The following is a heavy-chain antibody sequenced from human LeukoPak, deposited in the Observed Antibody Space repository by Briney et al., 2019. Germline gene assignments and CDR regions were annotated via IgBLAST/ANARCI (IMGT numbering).Heavy chain of an antibody. J-gene: IGHJ4*02. D-gene: IGHD2/OR15-2a*01. Sequence: GSLKLSCSASGYTFTSYYMNWVRQAPGQGLEWMGWINPNSDDTNYDNTFHGRVTITSATSINKTSMELSRLRSDDTAVYFCSRDPNDLVLGLDYWGQGTLVSVSS. CDR1: GYTFTSYY. CDR3: SRDPNDLVLGLDY. V-gene: IGHV1-2*02. CDR2: INPNSDDT.